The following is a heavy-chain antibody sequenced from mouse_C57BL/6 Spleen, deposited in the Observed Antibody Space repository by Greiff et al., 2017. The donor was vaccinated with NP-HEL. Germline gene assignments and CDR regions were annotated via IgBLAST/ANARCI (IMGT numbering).Heavy chain of an antibody. CDR3: TRDHRYYGSASFDV. V-gene: IGHV5-9-1*02. Sequence: EVKLMESGEGLVKPGGSLKLSCAASGFTFSSYAMSWVRQTPEKRLEWVAYISSGGDYIYYADTVKGRFTISRDNARNTLYLQMSSLKSEDTAMYYCTRDHRYYGSASFDVWGTGTTVTVSS. CDR2: ISSGGDYI. J-gene: IGHJ1*03. CDR1: GFTFSSYA. D-gene: IGHD1-1*01.